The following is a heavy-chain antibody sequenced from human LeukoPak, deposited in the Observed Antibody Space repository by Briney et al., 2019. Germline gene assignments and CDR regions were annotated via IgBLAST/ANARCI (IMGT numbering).Heavy chain of an antibody. V-gene: IGHV3-21*01. Sequence: GGSLRLSCAASGFTFSSYSMNWVRQAPGKGLEWVSSISSSSSYIYYADSVKGRFTISRDNAKNSLYLQMNSLRAEDTAVYYCARDGATWIQLWDYYYYYMDVWGKGTTVTVSS. CDR2: ISSSSSYI. J-gene: IGHJ6*03. CDR3: ARDGATWIQLWDYYYYYMDV. D-gene: IGHD5-18*01. CDR1: GFTFSSYS.